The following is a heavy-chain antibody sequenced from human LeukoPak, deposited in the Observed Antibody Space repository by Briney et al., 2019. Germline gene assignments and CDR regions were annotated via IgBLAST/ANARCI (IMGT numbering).Heavy chain of an antibody. J-gene: IGHJ4*02. Sequence: ASVKVSCEASGYTFTGYYMHWVRQAPGQGLEWMGWINPNSGGTNYAQKFQGRVTMTRDTSISTAYMELSRLRSDDTAVYYCARVLHYYDSSGIKEYFDYWGQGTLVTVSS. V-gene: IGHV1-2*02. D-gene: IGHD3-22*01. CDR1: GYTFTGYY. CDR3: ARVLHYYDSSGIKEYFDY. CDR2: INPNSGGT.